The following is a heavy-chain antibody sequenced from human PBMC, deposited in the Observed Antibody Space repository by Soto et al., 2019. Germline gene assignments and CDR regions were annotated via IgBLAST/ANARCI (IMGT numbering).Heavy chain of an antibody. CDR1: GGSISSSSYY. V-gene: IGHV4-39*01. Sequence: PSETLSLTXTVSGGSISSSSYYWGWIRQPPGKGLEWIGSIYYSGSTYYNPSLKSRVTISVDTSKNQFSLKLSSVTAADTAVYYCARHQKFTYYYDSSGYYFDYWGQGTLVTVSS. CDR2: IYYSGST. CDR3: ARHQKFTYYYDSSGYYFDY. D-gene: IGHD3-22*01. J-gene: IGHJ4*02.